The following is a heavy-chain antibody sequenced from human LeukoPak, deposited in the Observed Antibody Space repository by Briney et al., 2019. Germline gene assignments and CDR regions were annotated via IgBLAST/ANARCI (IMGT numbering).Heavy chain of an antibody. CDR1: GGSFNGYY. J-gene: IGHJ4*02. V-gene: IGHV4-34*01. Sequence: KPSETLSLTCAVYGGSFNGYYWSWIRQPPGKGLEWIGEINHSGSTNYNPSLKSRVTISVDTSKNQFSLKLSSVTAADTAVYYCARRPSMVRGVISDYWGQGTLVTVSS. CDR2: INHSGST. D-gene: IGHD3-10*01. CDR3: ARRPSMVRGVISDY.